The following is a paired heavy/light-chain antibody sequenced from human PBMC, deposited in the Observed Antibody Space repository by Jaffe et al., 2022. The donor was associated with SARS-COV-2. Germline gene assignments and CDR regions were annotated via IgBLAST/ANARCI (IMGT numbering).Heavy chain of an antibody. CDR2: INPNSGAT. D-gene: IGHD2-2*01. CDR3: ARGIAGSHQDWFDP. J-gene: IGHJ5*02. CDR1: EYTFTGYY. Sequence: QVQLVQSGAEVKKPGASVKVSCKASEYTFTGYYMHWVRQAPGQGLEWMGRINPNSGATNYAQHFQARVTMTRDTSISTAYMELSSLRSDDTAVYYCARGIAGSHQDWFDPWGQGTLVTVSS. V-gene: IGHV1-2*06.
Light chain of an antibody. J-gene: IGLJ2*01. CDR1: SSNIGSNT. V-gene: IGLV1-44*01. CDR2: ANN. Sequence: QSVLTQPPSASGTPGQRVTISCSGSSSNIGSNTVNWYQQLPGTAPKLLIYANNQRPSGVPDRFSGSKSGTSASLAISGLQSEDEADYYCATWDDSLNGVVFGGGTKLTVL. CDR3: ATWDDSLNGVV.